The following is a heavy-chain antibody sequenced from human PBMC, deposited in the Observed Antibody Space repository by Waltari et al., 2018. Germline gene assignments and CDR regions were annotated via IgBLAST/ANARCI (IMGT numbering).Heavy chain of an antibody. Sequence: QVQLVQSGAEVKKPGASVKVSCKTSGYTFTLNHIHWVRQAPGQGLEWMGWSHPSSGGTNYAQKFQGRVTMTRDTSISTAYLELNSLTSDDTAVYYCAALPYISSSTSYWGQGTLVTVSS. CDR3: AALPYISSSTSY. CDR1: GYTFTLNH. V-gene: IGHV1-2*02. J-gene: IGHJ4*02. D-gene: IGHD6-6*01. CDR2: SHPSSGGT.